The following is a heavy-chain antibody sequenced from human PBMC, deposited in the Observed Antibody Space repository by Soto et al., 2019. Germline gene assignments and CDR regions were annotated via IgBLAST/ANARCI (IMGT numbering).Heavy chain of an antibody. CDR3: AKDSGFCTSITCYAFDF. Sequence: GGSLRLSCATSGFTFEDYTIHWVRQTPGKGLEWVSLISWDGHDTYYAASVKGRFTISRDSSKNSLYLEMNSLRTEDTAVYYCAKDSGFCTSITCYAFDFLGQGTLVTVSS. V-gene: IGHV3-43*01. D-gene: IGHD2-2*03. CDR1: GFTFEDYT. CDR2: ISWDGHDT. J-gene: IGHJ4*02.